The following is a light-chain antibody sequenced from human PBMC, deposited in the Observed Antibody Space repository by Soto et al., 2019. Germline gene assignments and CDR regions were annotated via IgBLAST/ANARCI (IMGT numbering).Light chain of an antibody. V-gene: IGLV2-14*01. CDR3: SSCTTSNTLI. CDR1: SSDVGGYNY. CDR2: GVS. J-gene: IGLJ2*01. Sequence: QSVLTQPASVSGSPGQSITISCTGTSSDVGGYNYVSWYQQHPGKAPKLMIYGVSNRPSGVSNRFSGSKSGNTASLTISGLQAEDEADYYCSSCTTSNTLIFGGGTKLTVL.